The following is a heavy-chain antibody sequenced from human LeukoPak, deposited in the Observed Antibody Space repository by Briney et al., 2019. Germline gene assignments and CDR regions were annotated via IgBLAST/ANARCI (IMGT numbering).Heavy chain of an antibody. V-gene: IGHV3-21*01. D-gene: IGHD5-24*01. CDR3: ARDIDVRDAFDI. Sequence: GGSLRLSCAASGFAFSSYSMNWVRQAPGKGLEWVSSIGRSGDLYYADSVEGRFTISRDNAKNSLYLQMNILRDEDTAVYYCARDIDVRDAFDIWGQGTMVTVSS. J-gene: IGHJ3*02. CDR1: GFAFSSYS. CDR2: IGRSGDL.